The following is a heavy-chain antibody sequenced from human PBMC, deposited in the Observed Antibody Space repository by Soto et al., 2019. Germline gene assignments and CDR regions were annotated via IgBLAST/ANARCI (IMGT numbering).Heavy chain of an antibody. D-gene: IGHD3-10*01. CDR3: AKVWFGELFPFEN. CDR2: ISGGGGTT. J-gene: IGHJ4*02. CDR1: GFTFSSYA. Sequence: SGGSLRLSCAASGFTFSSYAMDWVRQAPGKGLEWVSSISGGGGTTYHADSVKGRFTISRDNSKNTLYLQMNSLRAEDTAIYYCAKVWFGELFPFENWGQGTPVTVSS. V-gene: IGHV3-23*01.